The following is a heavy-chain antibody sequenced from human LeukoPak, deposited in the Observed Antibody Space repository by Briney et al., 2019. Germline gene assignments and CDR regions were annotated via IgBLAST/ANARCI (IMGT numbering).Heavy chain of an antibody. CDR3: ARGYGDFRVEGRYFHS. D-gene: IGHD4-17*01. Sequence: SETLSLTCTVSDGSITNYDWSWVRQPTGKGLEFIGHVHYSGTANYNPSLRSRVTISIGTSKKHFFLKLKSVTAADTAVYYCARGYGDFRVEGRYFHSWGQGTLVTVSS. J-gene: IGHJ4*02. V-gene: IGHV4-59*01. CDR1: DGSITNYD. CDR2: VHYSGTA.